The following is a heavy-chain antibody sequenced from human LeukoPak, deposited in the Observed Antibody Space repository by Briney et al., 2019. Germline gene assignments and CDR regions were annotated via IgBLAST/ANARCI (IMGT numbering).Heavy chain of an antibody. CDR2: ISSSSSYI. CDR1: GFTFTNCA. CDR3: ARDTSGGWVATIAYYYYGMDV. V-gene: IGHV3-21*01. D-gene: IGHD5-12*01. Sequence: PGRSLRLSCAASGFTFTNCAMHWVRQAPGKGLEWVSSISSSSSYIYYADSVKGRFTISRDNAKNSLYLQMNSLRAEDTAVYYCARDTSGGWVATIAYYYYGMDVWGQGTTVTVSS. J-gene: IGHJ6*02.